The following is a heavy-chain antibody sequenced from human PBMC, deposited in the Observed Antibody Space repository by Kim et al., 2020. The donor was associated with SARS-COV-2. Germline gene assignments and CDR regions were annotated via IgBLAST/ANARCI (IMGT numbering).Heavy chain of an antibody. V-gene: IGHV3-49*03. CDR2: IRSKAYGGTT. Sequence: GGSLRLSCTASGFTFGDYAMSWFRQAPGKGLEWVGFIRSKAYGGTTEYAASVKGRFTISRDDSKSIAYLQMNSLKTEDTAVYYCSVVVTALLIFDYWGQGTLVTVSS. CDR3: SVVVTALLIFDY. D-gene: IGHD2-21*02. CDR1: GFTFGDYA. J-gene: IGHJ4*02.